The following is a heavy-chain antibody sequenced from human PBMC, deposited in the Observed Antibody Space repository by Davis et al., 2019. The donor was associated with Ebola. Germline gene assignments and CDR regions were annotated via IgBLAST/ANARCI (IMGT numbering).Heavy chain of an antibody. CDR3: AFSRYCSGGSCYSDAFDI. D-gene: IGHD2-15*01. V-gene: IGHV3-53*05. Sequence: GGSLRLSCAASGFTVSSNYMSWVRQAPGKGLEWVSVIYNGGSTYYADSVKGRFTISRDNSKNSLYLQMNSLRTEDTALYYCAFSRYCSGGSCYSDAFDIWGQGTMVTVSS. CDR1: GFTVSSNY. J-gene: IGHJ3*02. CDR2: IYNGGST.